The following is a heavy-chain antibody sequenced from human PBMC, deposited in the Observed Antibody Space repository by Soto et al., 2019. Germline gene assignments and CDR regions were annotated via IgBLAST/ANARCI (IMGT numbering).Heavy chain of an antibody. V-gene: IGHV1-69*01. Sequence: QVQLVQSGAEVKKPGSSVKVSCKASGGTFRRYAISWVRQAPGQGLEWMGGIIPIFGTANYAQKFQGRVTITADESTSTAYMELRSLISDDTAVYYCATSKRGIPIEVGWVPQYYYYCMDVWGQGPTVTVSS. CDR2: IIPIFGTA. CDR1: GGTFRRYA. J-gene: IGHJ6*02. D-gene: IGHD3-16*01. CDR3: ATSKRGIPIEVGWVPQYYYYCMDV.